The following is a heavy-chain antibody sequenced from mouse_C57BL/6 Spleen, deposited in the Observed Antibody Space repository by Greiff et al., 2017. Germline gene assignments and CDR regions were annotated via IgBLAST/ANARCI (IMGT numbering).Heavy chain of an antibody. CDR1: GYSFTGYF. Sequence: VQLKQSGPELVKPGDSVKISCKASGYSFTGYFMNWVMQSHGKSLEWIGRINPYNGDTFYNQKFKGKATITADTSSNTAYLQLSSLTSEDTAIYYCARNYDYDRAMDYWGQGTSVTVSS. J-gene: IGHJ4*01. CDR2: INPYNGDT. CDR3: ARNYDYDRAMDY. V-gene: IGHV1-20*01. D-gene: IGHD2-4*01.